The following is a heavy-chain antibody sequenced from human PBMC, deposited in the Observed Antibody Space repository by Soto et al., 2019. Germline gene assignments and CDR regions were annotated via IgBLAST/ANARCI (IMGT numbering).Heavy chain of an antibody. CDR3: ASWGRYFYWLPQGPAN. J-gene: IGHJ4*02. D-gene: IGHD3-9*01. CDR2: IIPIFGTA. Sequence: QVQLVQSGAEVKKPGSSVKVSCKASGGTFSSYAISWVRQAPGQGLEWMVGIIPIFGTANYAQKFQGRVTITADDSKSTADMELSRVFSEDTAVYYSASWGRYFYWLPQGPANCGQGTLVTDSS. CDR1: GGTFSSYA. V-gene: IGHV1-69*01.